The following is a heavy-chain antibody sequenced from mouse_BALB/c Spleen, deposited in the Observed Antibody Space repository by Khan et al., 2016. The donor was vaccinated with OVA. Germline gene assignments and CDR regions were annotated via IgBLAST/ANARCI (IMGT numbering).Heavy chain of an antibody. CDR2: INTYTGEP. Sequence: QIQLVQSGAELKKPGETVKISCKASGYTFTNYGMNWVKQAPGKGLKWMGWINTYTGEPTYADDFKGRFAFSLETSASTAYLQISNLKNEDMATFFCARTYYSYDRYFDVWGAGTTVTVSS. D-gene: IGHD2-14*01. CDR3: ARTYYSYDRYFDV. CDR1: GYTFTNYG. J-gene: IGHJ1*01. V-gene: IGHV9-1*02.